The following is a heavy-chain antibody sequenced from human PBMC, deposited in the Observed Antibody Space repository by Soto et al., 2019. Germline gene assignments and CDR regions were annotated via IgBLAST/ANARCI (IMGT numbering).Heavy chain of an antibody. CDR3: ARVRTIMILDY. D-gene: IGHD3-16*01. CDR1: GGSISSADYY. J-gene: IGHJ4*02. Sequence: QVQLQESGPGLVKPSQTLSLTCTVSGGSISSADYYWSWIRQPPGKGLEWIGYIYYTGSTYYSSSLRSRVIISVDTSKNQFSLKLSSVTAADTAVYYCARVRTIMILDYWGQGTLVTVSS. CDR2: IYYTGST. V-gene: IGHV4-30-4*01.